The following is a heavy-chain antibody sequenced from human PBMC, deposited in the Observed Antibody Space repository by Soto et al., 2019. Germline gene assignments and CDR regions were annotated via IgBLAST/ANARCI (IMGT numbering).Heavy chain of an antibody. CDR2: IWYDGSNK. J-gene: IGHJ4*02. V-gene: IGHV3-33*01. D-gene: IGHD5-12*01. CDR3: ARGGGGYDDGGDFDY. CDR1: GFTFSSYG. Sequence: QVQLVESGGGVVQPGRSLRLSCAASGFTFSSYGMHWVRQAPGKGLEWVAVIWYDGSNKYYADSVKGRFTISRDNSKNPLYLQMNSLRAEDTAVYYCARGGGGYDDGGDFDYWGQGTLVTVS.